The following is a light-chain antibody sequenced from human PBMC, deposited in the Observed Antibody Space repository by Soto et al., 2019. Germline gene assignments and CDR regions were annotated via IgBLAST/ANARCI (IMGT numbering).Light chain of an antibody. CDR1: SSDVGGYNY. V-gene: IGLV2-14*01. CDR3: SSYTSSNTYV. Sequence: QSVLTQPASVSGSPGQSITISCAGTSSDVGGYNYVSWYQQHPGEAPKLIIFEVSNRPSGVSNRFSASKSVNTASLTISGLQTEDEADYFCSSYTSSNTYVFGTGTKVTVL. J-gene: IGLJ1*01. CDR2: EVS.